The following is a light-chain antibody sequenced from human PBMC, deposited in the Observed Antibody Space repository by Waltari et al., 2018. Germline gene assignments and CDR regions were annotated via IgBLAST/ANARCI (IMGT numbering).Light chain of an antibody. CDR2: EVS. V-gene: IGLV2-8*01. Sequence: QSALTQPPSASGSPGQSVTISCTGTSSDVGGYNFVSWYQQHPGKAPKLMIYEVSKRPSGFPDRFSGSKSDNTASLTVSGLQPEDEADYYCSSYAGNHVVFGGGTKLTVL. CDR3: SSYAGNHVV. J-gene: IGLJ2*01. CDR1: SSDVGGYNF.